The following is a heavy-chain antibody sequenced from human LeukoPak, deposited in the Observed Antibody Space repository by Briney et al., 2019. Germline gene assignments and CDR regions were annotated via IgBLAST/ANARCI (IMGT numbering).Heavy chain of an antibody. CDR2: IWYDGSNE. CDR1: GFTFRTYG. D-gene: IGHD5-24*01. V-gene: IGHV3-33*01. J-gene: IGHJ4*02. CDR3: ARNAYNYGGFDY. Sequence: GGSLRLSCTASGFTFRTYGMVWVRQAQGKGLEWVAVIWYDGSNENYADSVKGRFSISRDNSKSTLFLQMNSLRAEDTAVYYCARNAYNYGGFDYWGLGTLVTVSS.